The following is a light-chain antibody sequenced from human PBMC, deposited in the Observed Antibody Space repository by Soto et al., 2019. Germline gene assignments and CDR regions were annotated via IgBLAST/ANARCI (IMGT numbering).Light chain of an antibody. V-gene: IGKV3-20*01. CDR1: QSVDSSD. J-gene: IGKJ3*01. Sequence: EIVLTQSPGTLSVSPGERATLSCRASQSVDSSDLAWFQQKPGQAPRLLIYGASRRATGIPDRFSGIGSGTEFTLTISRLEPEDSAVYYCQHHDSSFFVTFGPGTKSGYQT. CDR3: QHHDSSFFVT. CDR2: GAS.